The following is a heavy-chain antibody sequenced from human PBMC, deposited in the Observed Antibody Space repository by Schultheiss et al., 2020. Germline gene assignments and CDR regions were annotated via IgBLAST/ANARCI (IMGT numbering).Heavy chain of an antibody. V-gene: IGHV3-7*01. CDR3: ARDLSSAWPEYFQN. CDR2: IKQDGSEK. D-gene: IGHD6-19*01. CDR1: GFTFSSYW. J-gene: IGHJ1*01. Sequence: GGSLRLSCAASGFTFSSYWMNWVRQAPGKGLEWVANIKQDGSEKYYVDSVRGRFTISRDNAKNSLYLQMNSLRADDTAVYYCARDLSSAWPEYFQNWGQGTLVNGYS.